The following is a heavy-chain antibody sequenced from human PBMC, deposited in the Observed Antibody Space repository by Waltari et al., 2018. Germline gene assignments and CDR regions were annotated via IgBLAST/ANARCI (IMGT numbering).Heavy chain of an antibody. V-gene: IGHV4-39*01. CDR2: IYHSGST. CDR3: ARRTGYYDFPFDP. J-gene: IGHJ5*02. Sequence: QLQLQESGPGLVKPSETLSLTCTVSGGSIRSNTDYWGWIRQPPGKGLEWIGTIYHSGSTYYNPSLKSRVTISVDTSKNQFSLKLGSVTAADTAVYYCARRTGYYDFPFDPWGQGTLVTVSS. CDR1: GGSIRSNTDY. D-gene: IGHD3-3*01.